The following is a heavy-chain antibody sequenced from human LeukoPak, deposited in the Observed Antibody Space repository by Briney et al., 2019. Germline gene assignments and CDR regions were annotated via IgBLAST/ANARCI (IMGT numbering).Heavy chain of an antibody. D-gene: IGHD3-10*01. CDR3: ARLRVGTRTNYYGSGSYLRFFDY. CDR2: VYHSGST. J-gene: IGHJ4*02. V-gene: IGHV4-34*01. CDR1: GGSFSGYY. Sequence: SETLSLTCAVYGGSFSGYYWSWIRQPPGKGLEWIGEVYHSGSTNYNPSLKSRVTISVDTSKNQFSLKLSSVTAADTAVYYCARLRVGTRTNYYGSGSYLRFFDYWGQGTLVTVSS.